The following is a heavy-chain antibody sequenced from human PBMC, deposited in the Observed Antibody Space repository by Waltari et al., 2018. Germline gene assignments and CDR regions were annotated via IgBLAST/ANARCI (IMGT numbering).Heavy chain of an antibody. Sequence: EVQLLESGGGLVQPGGSLRLTCAASGFTFNNFPMSWVRPAPGKGLEWVSSISKSGNTPYYEDSVKGRFTVSRDNLKSTLYLQMNSLRPEDMGIYYCVKETNGATWGQGAVLTVSS. D-gene: IGHD1-26*01. V-gene: IGHV3-23*01. CDR1: GFTFNNFP. CDR3: VKETNGAT. CDR2: ISKSGNTP. J-gene: IGHJ4*02.